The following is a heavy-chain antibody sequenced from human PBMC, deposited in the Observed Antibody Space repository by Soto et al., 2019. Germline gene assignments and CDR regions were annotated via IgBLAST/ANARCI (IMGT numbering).Heavy chain of an antibody. CDR2: IIPIFGTA. J-gene: IGHJ5*02. V-gene: IGHV1-69*01. Sequence: QVQLVQSGAEVKKPGSSVKVSCMASGGTFSSYAISWVRQAPGQGLEWMGGIIPIFGTANYAQKFQGRVTITADESTSTPYMDLSTLRSEDTAVYYCATGVAGYNWFDPWGHGTLVTVSS. CDR3: ATGVAGYNWFDP. CDR1: GGTFSSYA. D-gene: IGHD6-19*01.